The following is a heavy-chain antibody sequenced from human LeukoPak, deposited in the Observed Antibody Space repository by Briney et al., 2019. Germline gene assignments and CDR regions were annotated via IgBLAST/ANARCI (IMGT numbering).Heavy chain of an antibody. CDR2: IYTSGST. V-gene: IGHV4-61*02. Sequence: PSQTLSLTCTVSGGSISSGSYYWSWIRQPAGKGLEWIGRIYTSGSTNYNPSLKSRVTISVDPSKNQFSLKLSSVTAADTAVYYCARVPYDFWSGYYGAFDIWGQGTMVTVSS. D-gene: IGHD3-3*01. J-gene: IGHJ3*02. CDR3: ARVPYDFWSGYYGAFDI. CDR1: GGSISSGSYY.